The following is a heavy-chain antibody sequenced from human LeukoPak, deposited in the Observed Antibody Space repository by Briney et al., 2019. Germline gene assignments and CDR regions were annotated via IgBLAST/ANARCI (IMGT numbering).Heavy chain of an antibody. J-gene: IGHJ4*02. CDR1: GYTLTSYG. Sequence: ASVKVSCKASGYTLTSYGISWVRQAPGQGLEWMGWISAYNGNTNYAQKLRGRVTMTTDTSTSTAYMELRSLRSDDTAVYYCARDDGRYCSGGSCYSGDYWGQGTLVTVSS. CDR2: ISAYNGNT. D-gene: IGHD2-15*01. CDR3: ARDDGRYCSGGSCYSGDY. V-gene: IGHV1-18*01.